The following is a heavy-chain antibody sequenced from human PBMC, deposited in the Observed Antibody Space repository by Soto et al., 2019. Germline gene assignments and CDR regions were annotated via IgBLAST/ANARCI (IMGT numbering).Heavy chain of an antibody. Sequence: EVQLLESGGGLVQPGGSLRLSCAASEFTFSNYAMTWVRQAPGKGLEWVASISGVGSTTYHADSVRGRFTISRDNVRNTLYLQMNGLRAEDTALYYCARIQDAAGTDYWGQGTLVTVSS. CDR2: ISGVGSTT. J-gene: IGHJ4*02. CDR1: EFTFSNYA. V-gene: IGHV3-23*01. CDR3: ARIQDAAGTDY. D-gene: IGHD6-13*01.